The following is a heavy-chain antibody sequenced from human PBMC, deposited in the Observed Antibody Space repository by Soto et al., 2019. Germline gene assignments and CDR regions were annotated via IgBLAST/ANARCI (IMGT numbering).Heavy chain of an antibody. CDR3: ARSTSDYYGSGSYPHDAFDI. V-gene: IGHV3-33*01. Sequence: GGSLRLSCAASGFTFSSYGMHWVRQAPGKGLEWVAVIWYDGSNKYYADSVKGRFTISRDNSKNTLYLQMNSLRAEDTAVYYCARSTSDYYGSGSYPHDAFDIWGQGTMVTVSS. J-gene: IGHJ3*02. CDR2: IWYDGSNK. CDR1: GFTFSSYG. D-gene: IGHD3-10*01.